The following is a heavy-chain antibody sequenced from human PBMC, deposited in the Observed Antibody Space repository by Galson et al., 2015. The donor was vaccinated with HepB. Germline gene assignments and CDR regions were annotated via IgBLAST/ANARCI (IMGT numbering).Heavy chain of an antibody. J-gene: IGHJ4*02. D-gene: IGHD2-8*01. CDR2: INHDGSEG. CDR1: GFQFSIFY. V-gene: IGHV3-7*03. CDR3: AREYEGGPDY. Sequence: SLRLPCAASGFQFSIFYMAYVRKAPGKGLARGANINHDGSEGHYADSAKGRFTISKDNAKNSLYLQMNSLRVEDTAIYYCAREYEGGPDYWGRGTLVTVSS.